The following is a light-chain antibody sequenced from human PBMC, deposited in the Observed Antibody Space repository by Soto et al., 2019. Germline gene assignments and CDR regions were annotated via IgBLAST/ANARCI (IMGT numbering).Light chain of an antibody. V-gene: IGKV4-1*01. J-gene: IGKJ2*01. CDR2: LAS. CDR3: QQYYSPPPT. CDR1: QRVLYSSNTNHY. Sequence: DIVMTQSPDSLTVSLGESATINCKSSQRVLYSSNTNHYLPWCHQKPAQPTSLLVYLASTRESGVPDRFSGSGSGTDFTLTISSLQAEDVAVYSCQQYYSPPPTFGQGTKLEIK.